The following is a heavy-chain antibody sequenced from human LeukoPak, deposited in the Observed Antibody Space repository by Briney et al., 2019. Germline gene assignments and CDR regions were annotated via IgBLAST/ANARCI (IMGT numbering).Heavy chain of an antibody. CDR3: ARLSEYDWESFYDY. J-gene: IGHJ4*02. CDR1: GGSLRGDY. D-gene: IGHD3-16*01. CDR2: IYYSGST. Sequence: PESLSLTRAVSGGSLRGDYWRWIWASPGRGLGWSAEIYYSGSTNYNPSLKSRVTISVYTSKNQLSPKRSAVSAACTAVYYCARLSEYDWESFYDYWGQGTLVTVSS. V-gene: IGHV4-59*01.